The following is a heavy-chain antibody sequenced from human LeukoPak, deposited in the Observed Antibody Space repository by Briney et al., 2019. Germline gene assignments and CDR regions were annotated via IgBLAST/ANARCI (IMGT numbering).Heavy chain of an antibody. CDR3: ARGVTRGYIYGD. CDR1: GFTFSSYG. Sequence: PGGSLRLSCAASGFTFSSYGMHWVRQAPGKGLEWVAFIRYDGSNKYYADSVKGRFTISRDNSKNTLYLQMNSLRAEDTAVYYCARGVTRGYIYGDWGQGTLVTVSS. J-gene: IGHJ4*02. CDR2: IRYDGSNK. V-gene: IGHV3-30*02. D-gene: IGHD5-18*01.